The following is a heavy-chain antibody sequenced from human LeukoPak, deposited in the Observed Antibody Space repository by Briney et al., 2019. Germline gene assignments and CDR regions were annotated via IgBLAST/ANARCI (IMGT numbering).Heavy chain of an antibody. CDR3: ARAAYSGSYHSDY. J-gene: IGHJ4*02. Sequence: ASVKVSCKASGYTFTGYYMHWVRQAPGQGLEWMGWINPNSGGTNYAQKFQGWVTMTRDTSISTAYMELSRLRSDDTAVYYCARAAYSGSYHSDYWGQGTLVTVSS. CDR2: INPNSGGT. CDR1: GYTFTGYY. D-gene: IGHD1-26*01. V-gene: IGHV1-2*04.